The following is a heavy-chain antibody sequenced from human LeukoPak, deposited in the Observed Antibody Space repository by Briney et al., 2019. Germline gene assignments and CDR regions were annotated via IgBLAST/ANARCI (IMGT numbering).Heavy chain of an antibody. CDR2: IWYDGSNK. CDR1: GFTFSSYG. J-gene: IGHJ6*03. V-gene: IGHV3-33*06. D-gene: IGHD3-3*01. CDR3: AKGPAADFWSGYPPSLYYYYYMDV. Sequence: GGSLRLSCAASGFTFSSYGMHWVRQAPGKGLEWVAVIWYDGSNKYYADFVKGRFTISRDNSKNTLYLQMNSLRAEDTAVYYCAKGPAADFWSGYPPSLYYYYYMDVWGKGTTVTVSS.